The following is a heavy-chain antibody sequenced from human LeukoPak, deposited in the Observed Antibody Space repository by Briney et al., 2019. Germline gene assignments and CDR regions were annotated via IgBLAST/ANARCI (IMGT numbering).Heavy chain of an antibody. CDR3: ARILRAAPDAFDI. Sequence: ASVKVSCKASGYTFTSYAMHWVRQAPGQRLEWMGWINAGNGNTKYSQKFQGRVTITADKSTSTAYMELSSLRSEDTAVYYCARILRAAPDAFDIWGQGTMVTVSS. CDR1: GYTFTSYA. CDR2: INAGNGNT. J-gene: IGHJ3*02. V-gene: IGHV1-3*01. D-gene: IGHD6-25*01.